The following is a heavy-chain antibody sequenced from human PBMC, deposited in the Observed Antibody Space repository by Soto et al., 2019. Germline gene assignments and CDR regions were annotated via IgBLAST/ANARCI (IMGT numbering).Heavy chain of an antibody. D-gene: IGHD1-26*01. J-gene: IGHJ4*02. Sequence: GGSLRLSCAASGFTFSSYAMSWVRQAPGKGLEWVSAISGSGGSTYYADSVKGRFTISRDNSKNTLYLQMNSLRAEDTAVYYCAKGGREWELFGVDYWGQGTLVTVSS. CDR1: GFTFSSYA. V-gene: IGHV3-23*01. CDR3: AKGGREWELFGVDY. CDR2: ISGSGGST.